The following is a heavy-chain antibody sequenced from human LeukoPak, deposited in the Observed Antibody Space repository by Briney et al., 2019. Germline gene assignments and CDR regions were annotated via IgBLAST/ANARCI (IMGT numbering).Heavy chain of an antibody. J-gene: IGHJ2*01. CDR1: GGSISSYY. Sequence: SETLSLTCTVSGGSISSYYWSWIRQPPGKGLEWIGYIYYSGSTNYNPSLKSRDTISVDTSKNQFSLKLSSVTAADTAVYYCARDSTSGWDYWYFDLWGRGTLVTVSS. D-gene: IGHD6-19*01. CDR2: IYYSGST. V-gene: IGHV4-59*12. CDR3: ARDSTSGWDYWYFDL.